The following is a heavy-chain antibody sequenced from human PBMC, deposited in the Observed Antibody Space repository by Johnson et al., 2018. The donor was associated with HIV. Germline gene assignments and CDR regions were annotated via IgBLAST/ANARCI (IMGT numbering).Heavy chain of an antibody. CDR3: ARVASIALRPDAFDI. J-gene: IGHJ3*02. Sequence: VQLVESGGGVVQPGRSLRVSCVASGFTLSSYAMHWVRQAPGKGLEWVAVVSYDGSNKYYADSVTGRFTISRDNSKNTLYLQMNSLRADDTAVYYCARVASIALRPDAFDIWGQGTMVTVSS. D-gene: IGHD6-6*01. CDR1: GFTLSSYA. V-gene: IGHV3-30*04. CDR2: VSYDGSNK.